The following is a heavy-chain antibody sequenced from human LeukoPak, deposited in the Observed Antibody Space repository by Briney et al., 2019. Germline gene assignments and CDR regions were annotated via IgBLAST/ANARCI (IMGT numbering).Heavy chain of an antibody. J-gene: IGHJ4*02. CDR2: MYSGGAT. Sequence: GGSLRLSCAASGVTVSSSYMSWVRQAPGKGLEWVSIMYSGGATDYADSVKGRFTISRDNSKNTLYLQMNSLRAEDTAVYYCARDPSPFYGDYGYWGQGTLVTVSS. CDR1: GVTVSSSY. D-gene: IGHD4-17*01. CDR3: ARDPSPFYGDYGY. V-gene: IGHV3-66*01.